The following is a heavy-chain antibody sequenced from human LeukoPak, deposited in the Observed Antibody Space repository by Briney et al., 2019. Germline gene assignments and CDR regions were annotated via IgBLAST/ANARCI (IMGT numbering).Heavy chain of an antibody. V-gene: IGHV3-11*01. CDR2: ISGSGSSI. J-gene: IGHJ4*02. D-gene: IGHD3-10*01. Sequence: PGGSLRLSCAASGFTFSDYYMSWIRQAPGKGLEWVSYISGSGSSIYYADSVRGRFTISRDNAKNSLYLQMNSLRAEDAAVYFCARVEGVGYYGSGSSPDYWGQGTLVTVSS. CDR1: GFTFSDYY. CDR3: ARVEGVGYYGSGSSPDY.